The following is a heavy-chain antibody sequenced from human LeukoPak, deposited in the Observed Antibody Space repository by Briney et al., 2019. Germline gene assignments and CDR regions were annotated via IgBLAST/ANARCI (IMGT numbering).Heavy chain of an antibody. J-gene: IGHJ4*02. D-gene: IGHD1-14*01. Sequence: GGSLRLSCAASGFTLSIYAMSWVRQAPGKGLEWVSGISGSGGSTYYADSVKGRIIISRDNSKNTLYLQMNSLRAEDTAVYYCAKVIQGMGSTTGFDYWGQGTLVTVSS. CDR3: AKVIQGMGSTTGFDY. CDR2: ISGSGGST. V-gene: IGHV3-23*01. CDR1: GFTLSIYA.